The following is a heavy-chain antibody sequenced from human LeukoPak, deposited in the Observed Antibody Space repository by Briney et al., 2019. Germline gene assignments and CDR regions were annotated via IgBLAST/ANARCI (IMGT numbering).Heavy chain of an antibody. J-gene: IGHJ6*02. CDR1: GFTFSSYG. V-gene: IGHV3-33*01. Sequence: QTGGSLRLSCAASGFTFSSYGMHWVRQAPGKGLEWVAVIWYDGSNKYCADSVKGRFTISRDNSKNTLYLQMNSLRAEDTAVYYCARAPPITIFGVVTYYYYGMDVWGQGTTVTVSS. CDR2: IWYDGSNK. D-gene: IGHD3-3*01. CDR3: ARAPPITIFGVVTYYYYGMDV.